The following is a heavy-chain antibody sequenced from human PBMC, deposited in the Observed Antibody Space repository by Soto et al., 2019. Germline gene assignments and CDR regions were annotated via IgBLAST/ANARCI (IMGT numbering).Heavy chain of an antibody. Sequence: SETLSLTCSVSGDSISTVDYFWAWLRQPPGQALEYIGYIYKSATTYYNPSFESRVAISLDTSKSQFSLNVTSVTAADTAVYFCARGRYCLTGRCFPNWFDSWGQGTLVTAPQ. V-gene: IGHV4-30-4*01. D-gene: IGHD2-15*01. J-gene: IGHJ5*01. CDR3: ARGRYCLTGRCFPNWFDS. CDR1: GDSISTVDYF. CDR2: IYKSATT.